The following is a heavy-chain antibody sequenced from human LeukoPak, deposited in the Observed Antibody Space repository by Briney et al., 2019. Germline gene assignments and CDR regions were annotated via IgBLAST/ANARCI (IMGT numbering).Heavy chain of an antibody. V-gene: IGHV3-74*01. CDR3: ARGNGDYVSLFDY. CDR2: INSDGRST. D-gene: IGHD4-17*01. J-gene: IGHJ4*02. Sequence: GGSLRLSRASSGFTLMNYRVARGRPTSGKGPPCVSRINSDGRSTNYADSVKGRFTISRDNAKNTLNLQMNGLRAEDTALYYCARGNGDYVSLFDYWGQGTLVTVSS. CDR1: GFTLMNYR.